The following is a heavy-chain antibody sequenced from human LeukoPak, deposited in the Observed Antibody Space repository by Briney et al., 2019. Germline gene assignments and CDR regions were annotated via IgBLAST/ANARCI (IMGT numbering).Heavy chain of an antibody. V-gene: IGHV4-59*12. CDR2: IYYSGST. CDR1: GASISSYY. Sequence: PSETLSLTCTVSGASISSYYWSWIRQPPGKGLEWIGYIYYSGSTYYNPSLKSRVTISVDTSQNQFSLKLSSVTAADTAVYYCARVRDPLDYWGQGTLVTVSS. CDR3: ARVRDPLDY. D-gene: IGHD5-24*01. J-gene: IGHJ4*02.